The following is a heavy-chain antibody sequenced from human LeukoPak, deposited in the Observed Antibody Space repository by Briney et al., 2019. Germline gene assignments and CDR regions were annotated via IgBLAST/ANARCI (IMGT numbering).Heavy chain of an antibody. CDR2: INISGST. J-gene: IGHJ4*02. CDR3: ARSGLDYYGSGTYSLFQY. V-gene: IGHV4-4*07. CDR1: GGSISGYY. Sequence: SETLSLTCTVSGGSISGYYWSWIRQPAGKGLEWIGRINISGSTNYNPSLKSRVTMSVDTSTNQASLQLSSVTAADTAVYYCARSGLDYYGSGTYSLFQYWGQGTLVTVSS. D-gene: IGHD3-10*01.